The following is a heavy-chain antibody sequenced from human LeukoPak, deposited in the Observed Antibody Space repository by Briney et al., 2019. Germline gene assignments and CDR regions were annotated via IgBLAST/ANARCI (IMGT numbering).Heavy chain of an antibody. V-gene: IGHV4-34*01. D-gene: IGHD3-10*01. CDR3: ARVRVRGVRYYMDV. Sequence: SETLSLTCAVHGGSFSGYYWSWIRQPPGKGLEWIGEINHSGSTNYNPSLKSRVTISVDTSKNQFSLKLSSVTAADTAVYYCARVRVRGVRYYMDVWGKGTTVTVSS. CDR2: INHSGST. J-gene: IGHJ6*03. CDR1: GGSFSGYY.